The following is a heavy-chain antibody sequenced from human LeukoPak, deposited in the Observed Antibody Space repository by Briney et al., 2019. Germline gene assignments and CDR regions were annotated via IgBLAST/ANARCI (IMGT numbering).Heavy chain of an antibody. J-gene: IGHJ4*02. Sequence: GGSLRLSCAASGFTFSSYAMHWVRQAPGKGLEWVAVISYDGSNKYYADSVKGRFTISRDNSKNTLYLQMNSLRAEDTAVYYCARAGLTIFGVVTPGAGDDYWGQGTLVTVSS. CDR3: ARAGLTIFGVVTPGAGDDY. CDR2: ISYDGSNK. V-gene: IGHV3-30-3*01. CDR1: GFTFSSYA. D-gene: IGHD3-3*01.